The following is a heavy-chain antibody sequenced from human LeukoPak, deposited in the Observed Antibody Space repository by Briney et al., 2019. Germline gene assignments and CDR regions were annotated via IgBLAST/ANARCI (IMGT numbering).Heavy chain of an antibody. V-gene: IGHV4-59*01. D-gene: IGHD3-22*01. J-gene: IGHJ5*02. CDR2: IYYSGST. CDR3: ARSGYYYDSSGYYRWFDP. CDR1: GGSISSYY. Sequence: SETLSLTCTVSGGSISSYYWSWIRQPPGKGLEWIGYIYYSGSTNYNPSLKSRVTISVDTSKNQFSLKLSSVTAADTAVYYCARSGYYYDSSGYYRWFDPWGQGTLVTVSS.